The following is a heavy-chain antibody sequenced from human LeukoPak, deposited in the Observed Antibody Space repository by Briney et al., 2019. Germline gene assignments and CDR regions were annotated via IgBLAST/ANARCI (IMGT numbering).Heavy chain of an antibody. CDR1: GFTFSSYG. D-gene: IGHD3-10*01. Sequence: GGSLRLSCAASGFTFSSYGMHWVRQAPGKGLEWVAVISYDGSNKYYADSVKGRFTISRDNSKNTLYLQMNSLRAEDTAVYYCAKDRETGSAYMFDYWGQGTLVTVSS. V-gene: IGHV3-30*18. J-gene: IGHJ4*02. CDR3: AKDRETGSAYMFDY. CDR2: ISYDGSNK.